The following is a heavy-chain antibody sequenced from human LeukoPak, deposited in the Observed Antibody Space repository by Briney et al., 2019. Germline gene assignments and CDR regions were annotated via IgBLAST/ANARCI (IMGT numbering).Heavy chain of an antibody. CDR3: ARHTIDIVVVPAALCYFDY. Sequence: GGSLRLSCAASGFTFSHFAMSWVRQAPGKGLEWVSSGSGTGSSTYYADSVKGRFTISRDNAKNSLYLQMNSLRAEDTAVYYCARHTIDIVVVPAALCYFDYWGQGTLVTVSS. J-gene: IGHJ4*02. V-gene: IGHV3-23*01. CDR1: GFTFSHFA. CDR2: GSGTGSST. D-gene: IGHD2-2*01.